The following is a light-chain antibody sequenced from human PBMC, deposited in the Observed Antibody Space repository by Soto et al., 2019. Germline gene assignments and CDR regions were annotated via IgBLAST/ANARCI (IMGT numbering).Light chain of an antibody. J-gene: IGKJ1*01. CDR3: QQYNNWRT. CDR2: DAS. Sequence: EIVMTQSPATLSVSPGERATLSCRASQSVSSILAWYQQKPGQAPRLLIYDASTRATGIPARFSGSGSGTEFTLTISSLQSEDFAVYYCQQYNNWRTFGQGTKVEIK. CDR1: QSVSSI. V-gene: IGKV3-15*01.